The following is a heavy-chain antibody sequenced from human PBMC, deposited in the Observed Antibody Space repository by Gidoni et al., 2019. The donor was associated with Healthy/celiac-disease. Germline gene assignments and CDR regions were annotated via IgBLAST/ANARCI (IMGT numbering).Heavy chain of an antibody. J-gene: IGHJ4*02. V-gene: IGHV2-5*01. D-gene: IGHD6-19*01. CDR2: IYWNDDK. Sequence: QITLKESGPTLVKPTQTLTLTCTFSGFSLSTSGVGVGWIRQPPGKALEWLALIYWNDDKRYSPSLKSRLTITKDTSKNQVVLTMTNMDPVDTATYYCAHRRQAVAGTALFDYWGQGTLVTVSS. CDR3: AHRRQAVAGTALFDY. CDR1: GFSLSTSGVG.